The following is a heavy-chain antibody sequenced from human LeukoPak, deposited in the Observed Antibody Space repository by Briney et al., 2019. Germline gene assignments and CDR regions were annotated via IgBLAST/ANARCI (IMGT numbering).Heavy chain of an antibody. V-gene: IGHV3-21*04. CDR1: GFTFSSYT. CDR2: ISSSSSYI. D-gene: IGHD1-26*01. Sequence: SGGSLTLSCEASGFTFSSYTMNWGRQAPGKGLEWVSSISSSSSYIYYADSVKGRFTISRDNAKNSLYLQMDSLRAEDTAVYYCAKEVGATLYWGQGTLVTVSS. J-gene: IGHJ4*02. CDR3: AKEVGATLY.